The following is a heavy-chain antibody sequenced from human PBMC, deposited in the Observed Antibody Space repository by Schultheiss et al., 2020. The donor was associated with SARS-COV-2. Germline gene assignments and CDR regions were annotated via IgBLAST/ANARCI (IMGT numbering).Heavy chain of an antibody. J-gene: IGHJ4*02. Sequence: GGSLRLSCAGFGFRFSTYSMNWVRQAPGKGLEWVGFIKSKAYGGTTEYAASVKGRFTISRDDSKSIAYLQMNSLKTEDTAVYYCSGERSGSYTPSVGLDYWGQGTLVTVSS. CDR1: GFRFSTYS. D-gene: IGHD1-26*01. CDR2: IKSKAYGGTT. CDR3: SGERSGSYTPSVGLDY. V-gene: IGHV3-49*04.